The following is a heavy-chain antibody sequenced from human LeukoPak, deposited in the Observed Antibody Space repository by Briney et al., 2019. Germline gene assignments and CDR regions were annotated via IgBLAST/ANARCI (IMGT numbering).Heavy chain of an antibody. CDR1: GFTFSNYE. Sequence: QPGGSLRLSCAPSGFTFSNYEMNWVRQAPGKGLEWVSFISSSGVLIYYADSVKGRFTISRDNAMNSLYLQMNSLRVEDTAVYYCARVSGSGWHFDYWGQGSLVTVSS. CDR3: ARVSGSGWHFDY. D-gene: IGHD6-19*01. V-gene: IGHV3-48*03. J-gene: IGHJ4*02. CDR2: ISSSGVLI.